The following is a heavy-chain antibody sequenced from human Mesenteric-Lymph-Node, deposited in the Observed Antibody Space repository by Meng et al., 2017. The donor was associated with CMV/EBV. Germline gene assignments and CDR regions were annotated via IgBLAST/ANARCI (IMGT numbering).Heavy chain of an antibody. CDR1: SYA. J-gene: IGHJ4*02. Sequence: SYAMHWVRQGPGKGLEWVAVISYDGSNKYYADSVKGRFTISRDNSKNTLYLQMNSLRAEDTAVYYCARAGDIVLMVYAPNRDYFDYWGQGTLVTVSS. CDR3: ARAGDIVLMVYAPNRDYFDY. D-gene: IGHD2-8*01. V-gene: IGHV3-30-3*01. CDR2: ISYDGSNK.